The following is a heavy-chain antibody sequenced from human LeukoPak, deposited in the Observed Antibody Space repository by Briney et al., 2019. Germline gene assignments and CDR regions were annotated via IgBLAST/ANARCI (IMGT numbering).Heavy chain of an antibody. Sequence: GGSLRLSCAASGFTFDDYAMHWVRQAPGKGLEGVSGISWNSGSIGYADSVKGRFTISRDNAKNSLYLQMNSLRAEDTALYYCAKAPRAAAGSWGQGTLVTVSS. D-gene: IGHD6-13*01. J-gene: IGHJ4*02. CDR1: GFTFDDYA. CDR3: AKAPRAAAGS. V-gene: IGHV3-9*01. CDR2: ISWNSGSI.